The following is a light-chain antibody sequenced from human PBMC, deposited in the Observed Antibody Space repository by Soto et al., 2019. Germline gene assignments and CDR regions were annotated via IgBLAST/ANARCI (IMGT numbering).Light chain of an antibody. CDR3: QQRANWPRT. Sequence: EIVLTQSPATLSLSPGERATLSCRASQPVSSHLAWYQQKPGQAPRLLIYDASNRATGIPARLSRSGSGTDLTLTISSLEPEDFAVYYCQQRANWPRTFGQGTKVEI. CDR1: QPVSSH. CDR2: DAS. J-gene: IGKJ1*01. V-gene: IGKV3-11*01.